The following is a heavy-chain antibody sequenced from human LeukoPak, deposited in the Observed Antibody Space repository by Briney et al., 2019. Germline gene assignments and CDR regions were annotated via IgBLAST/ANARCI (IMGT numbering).Heavy chain of an antibody. D-gene: IGHD4-17*01. CDR2: LYYSGST. CDR1: GGSISSYY. J-gene: IGHJ3*02. V-gene: IGHV4-59*01. CDR3: ARERGEDYGDYWAADAFDI. Sequence: SETLSLNCTVSGGSISSYYWSWIRQPPGKGLEWIGYLYYSGSTNYNPSLKSRVTISVDTSKNQFSLTLSSVTAADTAVYYCARERGEDYGDYWAADAFDIWGQGTMVTVSS.